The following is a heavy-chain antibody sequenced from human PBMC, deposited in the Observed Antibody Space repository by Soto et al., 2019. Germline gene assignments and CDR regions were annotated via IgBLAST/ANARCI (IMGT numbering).Heavy chain of an antibody. CDR1: GFTFSSYS. V-gene: IGHV3-48*02. CDR3: ARVLLGDFWSGYYTNNYYYYGMDV. J-gene: IGHJ6*02. CDR2: ISSSSSTI. Sequence: SLRLSCAASGFTFSSYSMNWVRQAPGKGLEWVSYISSSSSTIYYADSVKGRFTISRDNAKNSLYLQMNSLRDEDTAVYYCARVLLGDFWSGYYTNNYYYYGMDVWGQGTTVTVSS. D-gene: IGHD3-3*01.